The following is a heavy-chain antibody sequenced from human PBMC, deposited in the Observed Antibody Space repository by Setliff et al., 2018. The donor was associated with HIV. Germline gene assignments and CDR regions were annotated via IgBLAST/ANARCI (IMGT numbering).Heavy chain of an antibody. V-gene: IGHV3-23*01. D-gene: IGHD6-19*01. CDR3: ARVLYISGWYGPVVKALDM. J-gene: IGHJ3*02. CDR1: GFTFGDYL. Sequence: PGGSLRLSCATSGFTFGDYLMSWVRQVPGKGLEWVSAISGSGGSTYYADSVKGRFTISRDDAKNSLFLQMNSLRAEDTAMYYCARVLYISGWYGPVVKALDMWGQGTMVTVSS. CDR2: ISGSGGST.